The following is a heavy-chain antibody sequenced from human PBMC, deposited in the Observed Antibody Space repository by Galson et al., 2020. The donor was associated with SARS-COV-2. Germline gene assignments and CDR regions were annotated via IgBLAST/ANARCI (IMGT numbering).Heavy chain of an antibody. D-gene: IGHD3-22*01. J-gene: IGHJ3*02. CDR2: INPNSGGT. Sequence: ASVKVSCKASGYTFTGYYMHWVRQAPGQGLEWMGWINPNSGGTNYAQKFQGRVTMTRDTSISTAYMELSRLRSDDTAVYYCARLTSITMIVVAKGDDAFDIWGQGTMVTVSS. V-gene: IGHV1-2*02. CDR1: GYTFTGYY. CDR3: ARLTSITMIVVAKGDDAFDI.